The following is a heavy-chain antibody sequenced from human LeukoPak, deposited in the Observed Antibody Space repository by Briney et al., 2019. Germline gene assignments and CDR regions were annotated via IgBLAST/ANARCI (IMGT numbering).Heavy chain of an antibody. CDR1: GFAFSSYA. V-gene: IGHV3-30-3*01. CDR3: ARDGPNSSGYYFDY. CDR2: ISYDGSNK. D-gene: IGHD6-19*01. Sequence: GGSLRLSCAASGFAFSSYAMHWVRQAPGKGLEWVAVISYDGSNKYYADSVKGRFTISRDNSKNTLYLQMNSLRAEDTAVYYCARDGPNSSGYYFDYWGQGTLVTVSS. J-gene: IGHJ4*02.